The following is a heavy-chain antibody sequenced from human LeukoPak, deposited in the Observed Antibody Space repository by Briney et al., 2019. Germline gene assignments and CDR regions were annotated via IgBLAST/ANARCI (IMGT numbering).Heavy chain of an antibody. V-gene: IGHV3-21*01. J-gene: IGHJ6*02. CDR3: ARAIFGVAKNKRGMDV. CDR2: ISSSSSDI. D-gene: IGHD3-3*01. Sequence: SGGSLRLSCAASGFSFSSYSMNWVRQAPGKGLEWVSSISSSSSDIYYEDSVKGRFTISKDNAKNSLYLQMNSLRAEETALYYCARAIFGVAKNKRGMDVWGQGTTVTVSS. CDR1: GFSFSSYS.